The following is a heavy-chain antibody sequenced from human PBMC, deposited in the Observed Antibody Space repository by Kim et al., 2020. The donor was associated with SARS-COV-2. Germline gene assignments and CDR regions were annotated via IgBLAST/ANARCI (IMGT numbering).Heavy chain of an antibody. CDR2: INTRTGNP. J-gene: IGHJ4*02. V-gene: IGHV7-4-1*01. Sequence: ASVKVSCKASGYSLTDYGINWVRQAPGQGLEWMGFINTRTGNPTYAQGFTGRFVFSLDTSVNTAYLQIDSLKAEDTAVYFCSRSYCSIVSCSRGGDYWGQGTRHRLL. CDR3: SRSYCSIVSCSRGGDY. D-gene: IGHD2-2*01. CDR1: GYSLTDYG.